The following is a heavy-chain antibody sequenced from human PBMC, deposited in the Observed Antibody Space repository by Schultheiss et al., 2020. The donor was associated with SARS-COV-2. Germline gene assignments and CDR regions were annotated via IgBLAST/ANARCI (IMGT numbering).Heavy chain of an antibody. D-gene: IGHD3-10*01. V-gene: IGHV4-34*01. CDR3: ARGLWFGEFLDY. CDR1: GGSFSGYY. J-gene: IGHJ4*02. Sequence: SETLSLTCAVYGGSFSGYYWSWIRQPPGKGLEWIGEINHSGSTNYNPSLKGQVTISVDTSKNQFSLKLSSVTAAETAVYYCARGLWFGEFLDYWGQGTLGSGSS. CDR2: INHSGST.